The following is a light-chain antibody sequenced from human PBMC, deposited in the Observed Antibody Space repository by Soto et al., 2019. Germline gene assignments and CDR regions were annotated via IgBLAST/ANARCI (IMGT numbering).Light chain of an antibody. CDR3: QQYNSYPYT. CDR2: GAS. V-gene: IGKV1-5*01. CDR1: QSISSW. J-gene: IGKJ2*01. Sequence: DIQMTQSPSPLSASVGDRVTITCRASQSISSWLAWYQQKPGKAPKLLIYGASSLESGVPSRFSGSGSGTEFALTISSLQPDDFAAYYCQQYNSYPYTFGPGTKVEIK.